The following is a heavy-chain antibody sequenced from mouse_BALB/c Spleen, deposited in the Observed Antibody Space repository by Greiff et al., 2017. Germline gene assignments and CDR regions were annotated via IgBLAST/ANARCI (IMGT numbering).Heavy chain of an antibody. V-gene: IGHV2-6-7*01. J-gene: IGHJ1*01. CDR3: ARYGNYPYWYFDV. D-gene: IGHD2-10*02. CDR1: GFSLTGYG. CDR2: IWGDGST. Sequence: VKVVESGPGLVAPSQSLSITCTVSGFSLTGYGVNWVRQPPGKGLEWLGMIWGDGSTDYNSALKSRLSISKDNSKSQVFLKMNSLQTDDTARYYCARYGNYPYWYFDVWGAGTTVTVSS.